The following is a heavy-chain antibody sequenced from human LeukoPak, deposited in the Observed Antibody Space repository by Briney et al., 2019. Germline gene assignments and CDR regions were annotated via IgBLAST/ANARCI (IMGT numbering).Heavy chain of an antibody. CDR3: ASQTSAKGFDY. CDR2: ITRSSSAI. Sequence: AGGSLRLSCAASGFTFSTYSMNWVRQAPGKGLEWVSYITRSSSAIYYADSVKGRFTISRDNAKNSLYLQMNSLRAEDTAVYYCASQTSAKGFDYWGQGTLVTVSS. D-gene: IGHD2-2*01. CDR1: GFTFSTYS. V-gene: IGHV3-48*01. J-gene: IGHJ4*02.